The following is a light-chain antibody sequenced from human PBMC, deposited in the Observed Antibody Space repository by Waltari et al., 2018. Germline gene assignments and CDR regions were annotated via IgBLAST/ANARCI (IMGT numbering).Light chain of an antibody. CDR2: WGD. V-gene: IGLV1-47*01. CDR3: AVWDDKLSAWV. J-gene: IGLJ3*02. Sequence: QSVVTQPPSASGTPGQRVTMSCSGGSSNIATNNVFWYQQLPGTAPSLLLYWGDKRPSGVPDRFSGSKSGTSASLAVSGLRSEDEGDYYCAVWDDKLSAWVFGAGTKLTVL. CDR1: SSNIATNN.